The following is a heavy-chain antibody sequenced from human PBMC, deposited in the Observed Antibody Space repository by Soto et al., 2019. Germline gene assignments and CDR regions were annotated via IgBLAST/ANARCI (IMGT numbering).Heavy chain of an antibody. J-gene: IGHJ5*02. CDR2: IYYSGST. CDR1: GGSISSGDYY. Sequence: SETLSLTCTVSGGSISSGDYYWSWIRQPPGKGLEWIGYIYYSGSTYYNPSLKSRVTISVDTSKNQFSLKLSSVTAADTAVYYCARDHWLSDSSGFNWFDPWGQGTLVTVSS. V-gene: IGHV4-30-4*01. D-gene: IGHD3-22*01. CDR3: ARDHWLSDSSGFNWFDP.